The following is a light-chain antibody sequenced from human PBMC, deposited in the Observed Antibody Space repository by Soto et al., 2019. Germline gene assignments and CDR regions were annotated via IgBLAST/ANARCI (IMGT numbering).Light chain of an antibody. Sequence: EVVLTQSPATLSLSPGERATLSCRASQSVSSYLAWYQQKPGQAPRLLIYDASNRATGIPARFSGSGSGTDFPLTISSLGPEHFAVYYCQQRSNRPLYTFGQGTKVHIK. J-gene: IGKJ2*01. CDR2: DAS. CDR3: QQRSNRPLYT. V-gene: IGKV3-11*01. CDR1: QSVSSY.